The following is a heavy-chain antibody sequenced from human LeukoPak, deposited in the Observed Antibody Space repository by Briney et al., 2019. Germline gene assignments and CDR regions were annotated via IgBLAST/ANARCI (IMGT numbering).Heavy chain of an antibody. D-gene: IGHD4-17*01. CDR3: TREAGDRVDP. V-gene: IGHV3-49*03. Sequence: GGSLRLSCTASGFTFVDYAMSWFRQAPGKGLEWVGFIRMKASGATTEYAASVKGRFTMSRDDSKNIAFLQMNSLKTEDTAVYYCTREAGDRVDPWGQGTLVTVSS. CDR1: GFTFVDYA. CDR2: IRMKASGATT. J-gene: IGHJ5*02.